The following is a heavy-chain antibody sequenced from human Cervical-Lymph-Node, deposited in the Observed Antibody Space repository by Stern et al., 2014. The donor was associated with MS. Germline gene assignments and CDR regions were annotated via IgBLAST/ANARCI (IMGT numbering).Heavy chain of an antibody. J-gene: IGHJ5*02. Sequence: VHLVESGAEVRKPGSSVKVSCKASGGTFRHYGISWLRQAPGQGLEWRGGIIPTFGSASYAQRFQGRVTFIADETTSTAYMELNSLTSGDTAVYYCARDVASGNSSWYLHWFDPWGQGTLVTVSS. CDR1: GGTFRHYG. V-gene: IGHV1-69*01. D-gene: IGHD6-13*01. CDR2: IIPTFGSA. CDR3: ARDVASGNSSWYLHWFDP.